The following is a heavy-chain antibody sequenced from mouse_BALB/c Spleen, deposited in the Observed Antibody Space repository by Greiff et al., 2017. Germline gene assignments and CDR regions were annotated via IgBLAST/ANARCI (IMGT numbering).Heavy chain of an antibody. CDR2: ISSGGST. V-gene: IGHV5-6-5*01. Sequence: EVKLMESGGGLVKPGGSLKLSCAASGFTFSSYAMSWVRQTPEKRLEWVASISSGGSTYYPDSVKGRFTISRDNARNILYLQMSSLRSKDTAMYYCARGAFAYWGQGTLVTVSA. CDR1: GFTFSSYA. CDR3: ARGAFAY. J-gene: IGHJ3*01.